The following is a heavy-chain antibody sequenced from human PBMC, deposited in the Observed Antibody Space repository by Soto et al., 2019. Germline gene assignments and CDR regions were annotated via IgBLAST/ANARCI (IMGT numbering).Heavy chain of an antibody. V-gene: IGHV1-18*01. Sequence: ASEKVSFKASFYTFTSYVISWVPQAPVQVLEWMVWISAYNGNTNYAQKLQGRVTMTTDTSTSTAYMELRSLRSDDTAVYYCARERYTAMDADYYYGMDVWGQGTTVTVSS. D-gene: IGHD5-18*01. CDR1: FYTFTSYV. J-gene: IGHJ6*02. CDR2: ISAYNGNT. CDR3: ARERYTAMDADYYYGMDV.